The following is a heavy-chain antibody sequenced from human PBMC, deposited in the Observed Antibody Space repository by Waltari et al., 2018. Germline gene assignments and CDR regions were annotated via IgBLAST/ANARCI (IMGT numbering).Heavy chain of an antibody. CDR2: ISSSSSYI. CDR3: ARGELRDYFDY. D-gene: IGHD1-7*01. Sequence: EVQLVASGGGLVKPGGSLRLSCAASGFTFRSYRMNWVLQAPGKGLEWVSSISSSSSYIYYADSVKGRFTISRDNAKNSLYLQMNSLRAEDTAVYYCARGELRDYFDYWGQGTLVTVSS. V-gene: IGHV3-21*01. CDR1: GFTFRSYR. J-gene: IGHJ4*02.